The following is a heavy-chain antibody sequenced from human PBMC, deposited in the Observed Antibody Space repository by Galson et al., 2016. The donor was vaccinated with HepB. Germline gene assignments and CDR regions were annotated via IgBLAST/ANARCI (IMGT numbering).Heavy chain of an antibody. Sequence: SVKVSCKASGYTFTSHGIHWVRQAPGQGLEWMGWINTGNGNTKYAQKFQDRVSISRDTSASTAHMELSSLGSEDTALYFCARDLLLWVDDPSLWGQGTLVTGSS. J-gene: IGHJ4*02. D-gene: IGHD3-10*01. V-gene: IGHV1-3*04. CDR2: INTGNGNT. CDR3: ARDLLLWVDDPSL. CDR1: GYTFTSHG.